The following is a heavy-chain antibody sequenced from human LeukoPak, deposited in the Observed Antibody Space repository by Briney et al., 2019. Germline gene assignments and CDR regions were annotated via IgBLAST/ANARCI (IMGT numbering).Heavy chain of an antibody. J-gene: IGHJ6*02. CDR2: IYYSGST. Sequence: SETLSLTCAVYGGSFSGYYWSWIRQPPGKGLEWIGYIYYSGSTNYNPSLKSRVTISVDTSKNQFSLKLSSVTAADTAVYYCARHVSDYGDSGPGMDVWGQGTTVTVSS. CDR1: GGSFSGYY. D-gene: IGHD4-17*01. CDR3: ARHVSDYGDSGPGMDV. V-gene: IGHV4-59*08.